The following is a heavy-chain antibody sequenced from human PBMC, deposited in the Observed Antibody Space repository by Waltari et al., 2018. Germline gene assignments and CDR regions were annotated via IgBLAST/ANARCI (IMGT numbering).Heavy chain of an antibody. CDR3: ARGRMGGYDQIDY. D-gene: IGHD5-12*01. V-gene: IGHV1-69*08. J-gene: IGHJ4*02. CDR1: GGTFSSYA. CDR2: IIPIFGTA. Sequence: QVQLVQSGAAVKKAGSSVKVSCKASGGTFSSYAISWIRQAPGQGLEWMGRIIPIFGTANYAQKFQGRVTITADKSTSTAYMELSSLRSEDTAVYYFARGRMGGYDQIDYWGQGTLVTVSS.